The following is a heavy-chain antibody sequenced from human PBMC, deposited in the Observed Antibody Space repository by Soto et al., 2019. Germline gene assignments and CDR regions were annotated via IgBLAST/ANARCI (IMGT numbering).Heavy chain of an antibody. CDR3: ARSIGTYYDILTFDY. Sequence: PSETLSLTCTVSGGSISSYYWSWIRQPPGKGLEWIGYIYYSGSTNYNPSLKSRVTISVDTSKNQFSLKLSSVTAADTAVYYCARSIGTYYDILTFDYWGQGTLVTVSS. CDR2: IYYSGST. J-gene: IGHJ4*02. D-gene: IGHD3-9*01. V-gene: IGHV4-59*01. CDR1: GGSISSYY.